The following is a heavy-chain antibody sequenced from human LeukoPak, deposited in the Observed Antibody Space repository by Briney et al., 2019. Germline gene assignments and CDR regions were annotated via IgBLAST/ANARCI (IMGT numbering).Heavy chain of an antibody. Sequence: GASVKVSCKASGYTFSGYQVHWLRQAPGQGLEYMGWIRTSTGSPTYAQGFTGRFVFSLDTSVNTAYLQISSLKAEDTAVYYCARDLDSAAFDIWGQGTMVTVSS. CDR1: GYTFSGYQ. V-gene: IGHV7-4-1*02. D-gene: IGHD2-15*01. J-gene: IGHJ3*02. CDR2: IRTSTGSP. CDR3: ARDLDSAAFDI.